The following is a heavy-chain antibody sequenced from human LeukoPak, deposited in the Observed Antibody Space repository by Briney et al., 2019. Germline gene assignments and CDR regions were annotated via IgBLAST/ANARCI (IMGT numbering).Heavy chain of an antibody. CDR3: ARHGGESIVAMILHAFDI. D-gene: IGHD5-12*01. CDR1: GGSISSYS. V-gene: IGHV4-59*08. Sequence: SETLSLTCTVSGGSISSYSWSWIRQPPGKGLEWIGSIYYSGSTNYNPSLKSRVTMSVDTSKNQFSLKLSSVTAADTAVYYCARHGGESIVAMILHAFDIWGQGTMVTVSS. CDR2: IYYSGST. J-gene: IGHJ3*02.